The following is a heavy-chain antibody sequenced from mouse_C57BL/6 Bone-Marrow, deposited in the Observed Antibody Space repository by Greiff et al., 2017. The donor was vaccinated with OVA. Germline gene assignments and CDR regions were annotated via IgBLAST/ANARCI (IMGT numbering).Heavy chain of an antibody. CDR3: ARWVYYFDY. J-gene: IGHJ2*01. Sequence: VQLQQSGPELVKPGASVKISCKASGYTFTDYYMNWVKQSHGKSLEWIGDINPNNGGTSYNQKFKGKATLTVDKSSSTAYMELRSLTSEDSAVYYCARWVYYFDYWGQGTSHSLL. CDR2: INPNNGGT. CDR1: GYTFTDYY. V-gene: IGHV1-26*01.